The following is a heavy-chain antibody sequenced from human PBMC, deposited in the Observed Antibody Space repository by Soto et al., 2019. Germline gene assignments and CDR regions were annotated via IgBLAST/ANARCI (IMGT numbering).Heavy chain of an antibody. CDR1: GFTFSSYA. J-gene: IGHJ2*01. CDR3: ARDGKSNYNWYFDL. V-gene: IGHV3-30-3*01. Sequence: QVQLVESGGGVVQPGRSLRLSCAASGFTFSSYAMHWVRQAPGKGLEWVAVISYDESNKYYADSVKGRFTISRDNSKNTLYLQMNSLRAEDTAVYYCARDGKSNYNWYFDLWGRGTLVTVSS. CDR2: ISYDESNK. D-gene: IGHD4-4*01.